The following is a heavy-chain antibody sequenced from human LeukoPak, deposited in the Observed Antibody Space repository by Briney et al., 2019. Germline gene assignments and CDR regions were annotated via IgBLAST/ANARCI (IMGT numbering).Heavy chain of an antibody. CDR3: AKCGNSGCHLIDY. J-gene: IGHJ4*02. CDR1: GFTVSSNY. Sequence: GGSLRLSCAASGFTVSSNYMSWVRQAPGKGLEWVSAISGRTGGTYYADSVKGRFTISRDNSKSTLYLQMDSLRAEDTAVYYCAKCGNSGCHLIDYWGQGTLVTVSS. CDR2: ISGRTGGT. D-gene: IGHD5-12*01. V-gene: IGHV3-23*01.